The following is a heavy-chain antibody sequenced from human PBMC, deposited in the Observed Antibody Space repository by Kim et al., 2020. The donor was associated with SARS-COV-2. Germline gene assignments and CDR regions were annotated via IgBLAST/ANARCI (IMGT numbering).Heavy chain of an antibody. CDR1: GGSISSYY. J-gene: IGHJ2*01. CDR3: ARGGAPTPRYWHFDH. V-gene: IGHV4-59*13. D-gene: IGHD1-26*01. CDR2: IYYSGST. Sequence: SETLSLTCTVSGGSISSYYWSWIRQPPGKGLEWIGHIYYSGSTNYTPSLKRRVTISVDTSKNQFSLKLSSVTAADTAVYYCARGGAPTPRYWHFDHWGRG.